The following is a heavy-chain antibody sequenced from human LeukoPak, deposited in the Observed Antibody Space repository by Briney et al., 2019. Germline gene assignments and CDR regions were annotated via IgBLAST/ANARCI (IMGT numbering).Heavy chain of an antibody. CDR2: INPNSGGT. J-gene: IGHJ4*02. CDR3: AGRPDTAIVPIFDY. V-gene: IGHV1-2*02. Sequence: ASVKVSCKASGYTFTDYYIHWVRQAPGQGLEWMGWINPNSGGTNYAQKLQGRVTMTGDTSISTAYMELSRLSSDDTAIYYCAGRPDTAIVPIFDYWGQGTLVTVSS. CDR1: GYTFTDYY. D-gene: IGHD5-18*01.